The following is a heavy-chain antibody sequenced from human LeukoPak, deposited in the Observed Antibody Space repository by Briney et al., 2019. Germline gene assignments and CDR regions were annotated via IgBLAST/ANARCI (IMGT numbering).Heavy chain of an antibody. Sequence: SETLSLTCTVSGGSISSYYWSWIRQPPGKGLEWIGYIYYSGSTNYNPSLKSRVTISVDTSKNQFSLKLSSVTAADTAVYYCARGTGSSWYDYWGQGTLVTVSS. CDR2: IYYSGST. V-gene: IGHV4-59*01. CDR3: ARGTGSSWYDY. CDR1: GGSISSYY. J-gene: IGHJ4*02. D-gene: IGHD6-13*01.